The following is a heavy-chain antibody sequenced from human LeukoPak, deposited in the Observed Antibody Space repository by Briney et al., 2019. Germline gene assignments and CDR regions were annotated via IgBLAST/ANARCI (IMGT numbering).Heavy chain of an antibody. J-gene: IGHJ6*02. D-gene: IGHD2-2*01. Sequence: SETLSLTCTVSGGSISSGGYYWSWIRQHPGKGLEWIGHIYYSGSTYYNPSLKSRVTISVDTSKNQFSLKLSSVTAADTAVYYCARTSYCSSTSCYFYYYYGVDVWGQGTTVTVSS. V-gene: IGHV4-31*03. CDR3: ARTSYCSSTSCYFYYYYGVDV. CDR1: GGSISSGGYY. CDR2: IYYSGST.